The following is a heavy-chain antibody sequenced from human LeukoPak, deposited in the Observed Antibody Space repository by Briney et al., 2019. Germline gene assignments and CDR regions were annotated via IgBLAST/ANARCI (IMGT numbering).Heavy chain of an antibody. J-gene: IGHJ4*02. Sequence: GSVKLSWAASGFTVGDYAISGLRQAPGKVLEWVSSINWNGGSTGYADSVKGRFPISRDNAKDSLYLQMNSLRAEDTALYYCAREDYGDYLDYWGQGTLVTVSS. V-gene: IGHV3-20*04. CDR2: INWNGGST. D-gene: IGHD4-17*01. CDR3: AREDYGDYLDY. CDR1: GFTVGDYA.